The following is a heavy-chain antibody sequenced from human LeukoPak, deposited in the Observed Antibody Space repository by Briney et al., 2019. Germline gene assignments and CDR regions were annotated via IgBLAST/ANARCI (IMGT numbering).Heavy chain of an antibody. Sequence: GGSLRLSCAASGFTFSGSAMHWVRQASGKGLEWVGRIRIKANSYSTDYAASVKGRFIISRDDSKNSLYLQMNSLKTGDTAVYFCARGMDSGSHFDYWGQGTLVTVSS. CDR1: GFTFSGSA. D-gene: IGHD3-22*01. V-gene: IGHV3-72*01. CDR3: ARGMDSGSHFDY. CDR2: IRIKANSYST. J-gene: IGHJ4*02.